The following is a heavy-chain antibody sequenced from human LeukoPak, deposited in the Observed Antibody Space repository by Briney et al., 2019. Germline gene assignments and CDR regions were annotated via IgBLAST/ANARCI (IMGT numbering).Heavy chain of an antibody. Sequence: SETLSLTCTVSGYSISSGYYWGWIRQPPGKGLEYIGSIYYSGTTYYKPSLKSRVTISVDTSKNQFSLKLSSVTAADTAIYYCARDHGYANWFDPWGQGTLVTVSS. CDR3: ARDHGYANWFDP. J-gene: IGHJ5*02. CDR2: IYYSGTT. CDR1: GYSISSGYY. V-gene: IGHV4-38-2*02. D-gene: IGHD5-18*01.